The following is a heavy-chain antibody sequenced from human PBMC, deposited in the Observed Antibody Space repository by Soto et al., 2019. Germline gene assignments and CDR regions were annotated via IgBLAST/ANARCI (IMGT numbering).Heavy chain of an antibody. D-gene: IGHD1-26*01. CDR3: ARSGVWEPRDY. J-gene: IGHJ4*02. V-gene: IGHV1-69*13. CDR2: IIPMFGTA. CDR1: GGTFSSYA. Sequence: GASVKVSCKTSGGTFSSYAISWVRQAPGQGLEWMGGIIPMFGTANYAQKFQGRVTITADESTSTAYMELSSLRSEDTAVYYCARSGVWEPRDYWGQGTLVTVSS.